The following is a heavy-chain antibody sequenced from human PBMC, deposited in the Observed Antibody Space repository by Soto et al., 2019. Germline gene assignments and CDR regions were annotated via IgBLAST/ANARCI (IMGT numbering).Heavy chain of an antibody. J-gene: IGHJ4*02. CDR2: ISAYNGNT. CDR3: ARDSDLVATTPTFDY. CDR1: GYTFTSYG. D-gene: IGHD5-12*01. Sequence: ASVKVSCKASGYTFTSYGISWVRQAPRQGLEWMGWISAYNGNTNYAQKLQGRVTMTTDTSTSTAYMELRSLRSDDTAVYYCARDSDLVATTPTFDYWGQGTLVTVSS. V-gene: IGHV1-18*01.